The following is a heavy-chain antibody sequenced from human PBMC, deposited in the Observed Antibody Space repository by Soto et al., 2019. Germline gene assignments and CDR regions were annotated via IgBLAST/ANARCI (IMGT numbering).Heavy chain of an antibody. J-gene: IGHJ5*02. CDR1: GGSFSSSTYY. CDR2: MYSGGNT. Sequence: QLQLQESGPGLVKPSETLSLTCTVSGGSFSSSTYYWGWIRPPPGKGLEWIGSMYSGGNTYYTPSLTSRVTVSVDTSKNHFSLKLTSVTAADTAMYYCARQPYDSTGYYYGAWGQGTLVTVSS. V-gene: IGHV4-39*01. D-gene: IGHD3-22*01. CDR3: ARQPYDSTGYYYGA.